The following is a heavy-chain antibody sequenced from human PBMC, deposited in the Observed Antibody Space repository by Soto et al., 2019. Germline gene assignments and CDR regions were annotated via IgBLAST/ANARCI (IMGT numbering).Heavy chain of an antibody. Sequence: EVQLVESGGGLVQPGGSLRLSCAASGLIFSDYHMDWVRQAPGQGLEWVGRIRRKANSYTTEYAASVKGRFTISRDDSKNSRYLQRNSRKSEDTPVYYCAMLGGWSGGSSGMDVWGQGTTVTVSS. CDR2: IRRKANSYTT. D-gene: IGHD6-19*01. J-gene: IGHJ6*02. CDR3: AMLGGWSGGSSGMDV. V-gene: IGHV3-72*01. CDR1: GLIFSDYH.